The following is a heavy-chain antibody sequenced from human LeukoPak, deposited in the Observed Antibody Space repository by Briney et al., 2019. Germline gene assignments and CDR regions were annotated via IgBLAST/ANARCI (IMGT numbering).Heavy chain of an antibody. D-gene: IGHD3-10*01. CDR2: INPNSGGT. V-gene: IGHV1-2*02. CDR3: ARDPYGQLGFDY. J-gene: IGHJ4*02. CDR1: GYTFTSYD. Sequence: ASVKVSCKASGYTFTSYDINWVRQAPGQGLEWMGWINPNSGGTNYAQKFQGRVTMTRDMSISTAYMELSRLRSDDTAVYYCARDPYGQLGFDYWGQGTLVTVSS.